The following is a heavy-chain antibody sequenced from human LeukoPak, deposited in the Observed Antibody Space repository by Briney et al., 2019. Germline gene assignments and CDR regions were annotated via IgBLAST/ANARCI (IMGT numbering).Heavy chain of an antibody. J-gene: IGHJ4*02. V-gene: IGHV5-51*01. D-gene: IGHD5-18*01. CDR3: ARQDGGGYSYGNFDY. CDR2: IYPGYSDT. Sequence: GESLKISCKGSGYSFTSYWIVWVRQMPGNRLEWVGIIYPGYSDTRYSPSFQGQVTISADKSISTAYLQWSSLEASDTAMYYCARQDGGGYSYGNFDYWGQGTLVTVSS. CDR1: GYSFTSYW.